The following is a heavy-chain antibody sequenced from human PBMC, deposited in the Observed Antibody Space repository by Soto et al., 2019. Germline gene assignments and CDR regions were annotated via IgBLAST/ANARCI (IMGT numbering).Heavy chain of an antibody. J-gene: IGHJ4*02. Sequence: VHLLESGGNLVQPGGSLRLSCAASGFSFGNFAMSWVRQAPGKGLEWVSSIGGGSEKIYYSDSVKGRFTISRDNSKNTLYLQMNSLRAEDTDLFFCARIFGAYDYFDFWGQGTPVTVFS. CDR3: ARIFGAYDYFDF. D-gene: IGHD3-3*01. CDR2: IGGGSEKI. V-gene: IGHV3-23*01. CDR1: GFSFGNFA.